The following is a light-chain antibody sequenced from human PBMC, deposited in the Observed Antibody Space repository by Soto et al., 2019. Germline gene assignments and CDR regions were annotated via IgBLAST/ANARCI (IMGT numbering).Light chain of an antibody. V-gene: IGLV2-23*01. CDR2: EAS. Sequence: QSVLTQPASVSGSPGQSITISCTGSSSDVGSYKLVSWYQQHPGKAPKLMIYEASKRPSGVSNRFSGSKSGNTASLTISGLQGEDEADYYCCSYAGSGSSGVFGGGTKVTVL. CDR1: SSDVGSYKL. CDR3: CSYAGSGSSGV. J-gene: IGLJ2*01.